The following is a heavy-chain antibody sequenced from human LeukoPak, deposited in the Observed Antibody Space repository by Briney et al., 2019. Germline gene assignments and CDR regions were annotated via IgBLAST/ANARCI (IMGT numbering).Heavy chain of an antibody. CDR3: TRPGGVVTNFYDNWFDP. D-gene: IGHD4-23*01. J-gene: IGHJ5*01. V-gene: IGHV1-2*02. Sequence: SVKFSCKPSGGTFSSYAISGLRQAPRQGREGWGWINPNSGDTNYAQNFQGRVTMTRDTSISSAHMELSRLRADETAAMYCTRPGGVVTNFYDNWFDPWGQGTLVTVSS. CDR2: INPNSGDT. CDR1: GGTFSSYA.